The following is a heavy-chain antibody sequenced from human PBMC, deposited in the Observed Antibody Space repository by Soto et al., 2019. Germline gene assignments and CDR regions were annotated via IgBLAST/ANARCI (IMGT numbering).Heavy chain of an antibody. CDR2: ISGSGGST. J-gene: IGHJ6*02. CDR1: GFTFTNYA. V-gene: IGHV3-23*01. Sequence: GGSLTLSCAASGFTFTNYAMTWVRQAPGKGLECVSSISGSGGSTLHADSVQGRFTISRDNSNNTLYLHMSSLRAADTAVYYCAIDRRSFLSPSFYGMDVWGQGTTVTVSS. CDR3: AIDRRSFLSPSFYGMDV. D-gene: IGHD1-26*01.